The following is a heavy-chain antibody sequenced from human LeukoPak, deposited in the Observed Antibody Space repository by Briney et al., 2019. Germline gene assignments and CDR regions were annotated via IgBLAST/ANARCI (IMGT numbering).Heavy chain of an antibody. V-gene: IGHV4-59*01. J-gene: IGHJ4*02. CDR2: IYYSGST. Sequence: SETLSLTCTVSGGSISSYYWSWLRQPPGKGLEWIGYIYYSGSTNYNPSLKSRVTISVDTSKNQFSLKLSSVTAADTAVYYCARVHTSYSSGWYYFDYWGQGTLVTVSS. CDR1: GGSISSYY. D-gene: IGHD6-19*01. CDR3: ARVHTSYSSGWYYFDY.